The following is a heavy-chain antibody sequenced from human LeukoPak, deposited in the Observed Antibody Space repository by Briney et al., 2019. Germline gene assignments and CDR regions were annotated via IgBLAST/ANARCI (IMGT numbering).Heavy chain of an antibody. J-gene: IGHJ4*02. V-gene: IGHV4-30-4*08. D-gene: IGHD3-10*01. Sequence: TPQTLSLTCPVSGGSISSGDYYWSWIRQPPGNGLEWIGYIYYSGSTYYNPSLKSRVTISVDTSKNQFSLNLSSVTAADTAVYYCARSPYYYFDYWGQGTLVTVSS. CDR1: GGSISSGDYY. CDR3: ARSPYYYFDY. CDR2: IYYSGST.